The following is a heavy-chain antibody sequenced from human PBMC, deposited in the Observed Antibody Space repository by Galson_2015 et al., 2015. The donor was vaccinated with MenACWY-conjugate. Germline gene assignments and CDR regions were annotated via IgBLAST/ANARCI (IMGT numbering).Heavy chain of an antibody. CDR1: GFTFNKYA. V-gene: IGHV3-23*01. D-gene: IGHD2-15*01. CDR3: AKDETYCSGGSCYYYYYMDV. J-gene: IGHJ6*03. CDR2: TSPTGGSR. Sequence: SLRLSCATSGFTFNKYAMSWVRQAPGKGLEWVSSTSPTGGSRFCADSVRGRFTISRDNSKNTLYLQLNSLIAEDTALYYCAKDETYCSGGSCYYYYYMDVWGRGTTVTVSS.